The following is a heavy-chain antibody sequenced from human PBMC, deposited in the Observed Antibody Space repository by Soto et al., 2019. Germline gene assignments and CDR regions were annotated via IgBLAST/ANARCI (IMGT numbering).Heavy chain of an antibody. D-gene: IGHD5-18*01. CDR2: ISYDGSNK. Sequence: PGGSLRLSCAASGFTFSSYAIHLFRQSPGKGLEWVAVISYDGSNKYYADSVKGRFTISRDNSKNTLYLQMNSLRAEDTAVYYCARDGSYGPPGLHYWGQGTLVTVSS. CDR3: ARDGSYGPPGLHY. V-gene: IGHV3-30-3*01. CDR1: GFTFSSYA. J-gene: IGHJ4*02.